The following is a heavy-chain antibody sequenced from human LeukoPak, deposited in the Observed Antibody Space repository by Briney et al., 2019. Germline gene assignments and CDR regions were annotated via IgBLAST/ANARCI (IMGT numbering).Heavy chain of an antibody. CDR3: ARELYYYDSSGLEFDY. CDR1: GFTFSTYW. J-gene: IGHJ4*02. Sequence: GGSLRLSCVVSGFTFSTYWMSWVRQAPGKGLEWVANIRQDGSEKYYVDSVKGRFTISRDNAKNSLYLQLNTLRTEDTAVYYCARELYYYDSSGLEFDYWGQGTLVTVSS. D-gene: IGHD3-22*01. CDR2: IRQDGSEK. V-gene: IGHV3-7*01.